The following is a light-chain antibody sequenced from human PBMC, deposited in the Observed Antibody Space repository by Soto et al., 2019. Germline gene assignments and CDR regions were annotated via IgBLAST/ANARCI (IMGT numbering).Light chain of an antibody. Sequence: AIQMTQSPSSLSASVGDRVTITCRASQGIRNDLGWYQQEPGKAPKLLIYAASSLESGVPSRFSGGGSGTEFTLTISSLQPDDFATYYCQQYNTYATFGQGTKVDNK. V-gene: IGKV1-6*01. CDR3: QQYNTYAT. CDR1: QGIRND. CDR2: AAS. J-gene: IGKJ1*01.